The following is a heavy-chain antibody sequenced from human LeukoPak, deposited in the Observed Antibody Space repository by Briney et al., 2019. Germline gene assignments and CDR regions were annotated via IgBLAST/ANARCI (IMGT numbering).Heavy chain of an antibody. J-gene: IGHJ4*02. D-gene: IGHD3-22*01. V-gene: IGHV3-30*04. CDR1: GYTFTSYY. Sequence: SCKASGYTFTSYYMHWVRQAPGKGLEWVAVISYDGSNKYYADSVKGRFTISRDNSKNTLYLQMNSLRAEDTAVYYCARDLYYDSSGYPDYWGQGTLVTVSS. CDR2: ISYDGSNK. CDR3: ARDLYYDSSGYPDY.